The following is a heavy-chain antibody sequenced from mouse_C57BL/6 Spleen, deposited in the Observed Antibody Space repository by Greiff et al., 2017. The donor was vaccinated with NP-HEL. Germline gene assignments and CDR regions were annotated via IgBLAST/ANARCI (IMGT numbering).Heavy chain of an antibody. CDR1: GYTFTSYW. D-gene: IGHD2-12*01. J-gene: IGHJ4*01. CDR2: IDPSDSET. CDR3: ATPYDREYYYAMDY. Sequence: QVQLQQPGAELVRPGSSVKLSCKASGYTFTSYWMHWVKQRPIQGLEWIGNIDPSDSETHYNQKFKDKATLTVDKSSSTAYMQLSSLTSEDSAVYYCATPYDREYYYAMDYWGQRTSVTVSS. V-gene: IGHV1-52*01.